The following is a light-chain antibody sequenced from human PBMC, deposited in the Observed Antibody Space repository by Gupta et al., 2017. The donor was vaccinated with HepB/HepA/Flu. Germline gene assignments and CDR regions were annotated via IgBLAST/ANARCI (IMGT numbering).Light chain of an antibody. J-gene: IGKJ5*01. CDR2: SAS. CDR1: QSIRNY. Sequence: DIQMTQSPSSLSASVGDRVTITCRASQSIRNYLNWYQHKPGKAPKLLIYSASTLQNEVPSRFSGSGSGTEFTLTISSLQPEDFAAYYCQQCLTTPLTFGQGTRL. CDR3: QQCLTTPLT. V-gene: IGKV1-39*01.